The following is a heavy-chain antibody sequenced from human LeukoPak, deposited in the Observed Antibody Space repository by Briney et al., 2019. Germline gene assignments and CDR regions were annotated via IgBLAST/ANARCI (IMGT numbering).Heavy chain of an antibody. V-gene: IGHV3-30-3*01. CDR2: ISYDGSNK. J-gene: IGHJ4*02. CDR1: GFTFSSYA. Sequence: ALRLSCAASGFTFSSYAMHWVRQAPGKGLEWVAVISYDGSNKYYADSVKGRFTISRDNSKNTLYLQMNSLRAEDTAVCYCARENGDYFGYFDYWGQGTLVTVSS. CDR3: ARENGDYFGYFDY. D-gene: IGHD4-17*01.